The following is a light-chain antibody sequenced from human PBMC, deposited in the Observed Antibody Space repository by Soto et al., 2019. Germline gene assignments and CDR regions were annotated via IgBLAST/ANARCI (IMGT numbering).Light chain of an antibody. J-gene: IGKJ5*01. V-gene: IGKV3-11*01. CDR1: QSVGTY. Sequence: ILLTQSPATLSLSPGERATLSCRASQSVGTYLAWYQQKPGQSPRLLMFDVSNRATGIPARFSGSGSGTDFTLTISSLEPEDFGVYYCQHRSIWPVSFGQGTRLENK. CDR3: QHRSIWPVS. CDR2: DVS.